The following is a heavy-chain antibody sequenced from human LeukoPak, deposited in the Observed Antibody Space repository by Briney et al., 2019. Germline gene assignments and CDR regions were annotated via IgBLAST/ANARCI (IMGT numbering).Heavy chain of an antibody. Sequence: SGTLSLTCTVSGASISSYHWSWIRQPARKGLEWIGRLSASGTTNYNPSLKSRVIISVDKSKNQFSLKVNSVTAADTAVYYCAKDRVGAVDFDYWGLGTLVTVSS. CDR2: LSASGTT. D-gene: IGHD1-26*01. V-gene: IGHV4-4*07. J-gene: IGHJ4*02. CDR3: AKDRVGAVDFDY. CDR1: GASISSYH.